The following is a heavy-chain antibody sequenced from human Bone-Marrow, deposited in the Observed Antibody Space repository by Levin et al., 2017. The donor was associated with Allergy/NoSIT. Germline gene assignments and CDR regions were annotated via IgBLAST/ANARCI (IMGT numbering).Heavy chain of an antibody. D-gene: IGHD3-22*01. CDR3: AGYDTSAYHSPFDY. V-gene: IGHV3-23*01. J-gene: IGHJ4*02. Sequence: GGSLRLSCAASGFIFSNYAMNWVRQAPGKGLEWVSQTSGSGGNTHYADSVKGRFTFPRDNSKNTLYLQMNSLRAEDTAVYYCAGYDTSAYHSPFDYWGQGTLVTVSS. CDR1: GFIFSNYA. CDR2: TSGSGGNT.